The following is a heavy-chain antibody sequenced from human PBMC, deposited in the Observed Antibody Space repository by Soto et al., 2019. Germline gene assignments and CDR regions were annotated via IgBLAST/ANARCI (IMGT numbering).Heavy chain of an antibody. CDR1: GGTFSSYA. D-gene: IGHD3-22*01. CDR3: ARDRATYYYDSGPFDY. V-gene: IGHV1-69*04. J-gene: IGHJ4*02. Sequence: ASVKVSCKASGGTFSSYAISWVRQAPGQGLEWMGRIIPILGIANYAQKFQGRVTITADKSTSTAYMELSSLRSEDTAVYYCARDRATYYYDSGPFDYWGQGTLVTVSS. CDR2: IIPILGIA.